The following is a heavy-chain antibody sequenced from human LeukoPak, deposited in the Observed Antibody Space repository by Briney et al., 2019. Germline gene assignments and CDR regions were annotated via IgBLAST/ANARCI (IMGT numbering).Heavy chain of an antibody. Sequence: GGSLRLSCAASGFTVSSYYMHWVRQAPGKGLEWVAVISYDGSNKYYADSVKGRFTISRDNSKNTLYLQMNSLRAEDTAVYYCARDLSGADAFDIWGQGTMVTVSS. CDR1: GFTVSSYY. CDR3: ARDLSGADAFDI. D-gene: IGHD3-3*01. V-gene: IGHV3-30-3*01. CDR2: ISYDGSNK. J-gene: IGHJ3*02.